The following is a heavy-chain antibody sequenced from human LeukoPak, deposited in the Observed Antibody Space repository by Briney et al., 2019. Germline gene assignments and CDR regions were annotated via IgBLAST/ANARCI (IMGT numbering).Heavy chain of an antibody. V-gene: IGHV4-34*01. J-gene: IGHJ6*03. CDR3: ARAKFWSGYSSYYYYYYMDV. CDR1: GGSFSGYY. Sequence: PSETLSLTCAVYGGSFSGYYWSWIRQPPGKGLEWIGEINHSGSTNYNPSLKSRVTISVDTSKNQFSPKLSSVTAADTAVYYCARAKFWSGYSSYYYYYYMDVWGKGTTVTVSS. CDR2: INHSGST. D-gene: IGHD3-3*01.